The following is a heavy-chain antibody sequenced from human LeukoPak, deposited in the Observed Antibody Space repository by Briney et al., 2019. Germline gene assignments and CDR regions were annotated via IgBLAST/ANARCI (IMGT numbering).Heavy chain of an antibody. CDR2: ISYDGSNK. CDR1: GFTFSSYA. CDR3: ARDKGYEPETYFDY. D-gene: IGHD2-2*01. J-gene: IGHJ4*02. Sequence: GRSLRLSCAASGFTFSSYAMHWVRQAPGKGLEWVAVISYDGSNKYYADSVKGRFTISRDNSKNTLYLQMNGLRAEDTAVYYCARDKGYEPETYFDYWGQGTLVTVSS. V-gene: IGHV3-30-3*01.